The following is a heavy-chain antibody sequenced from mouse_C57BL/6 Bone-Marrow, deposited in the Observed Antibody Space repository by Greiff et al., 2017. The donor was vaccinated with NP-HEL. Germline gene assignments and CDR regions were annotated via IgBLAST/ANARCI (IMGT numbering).Heavy chain of an antibody. Sequence: VQLQQSGAELVRPGASVKLSCKASGYTFTDYYINWVKQRPGQGLEWIARIYPGSGNTYYNEKFKGKATLTAEKSSSPAYMQLSSLTSEDSAVYFCARWVWLRTFDYWGQGTTLTVSS. CDR1: GYTFTDYY. D-gene: IGHD2-2*01. J-gene: IGHJ2*01. V-gene: IGHV1-76*01. CDR2: IYPGSGNT. CDR3: ARWVWLRTFDY.